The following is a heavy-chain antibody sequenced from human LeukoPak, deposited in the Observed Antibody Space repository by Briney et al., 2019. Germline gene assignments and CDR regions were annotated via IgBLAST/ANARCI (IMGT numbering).Heavy chain of an antibody. D-gene: IGHD4-17*01. CDR1: GFTFSSYA. CDR2: ISASGGGT. Sequence: GGSLRLSCAASGFTFSSYAMSWVRQAPGKGLEWVSSISASGGGTYYADSVKGRFAISRGNSKNTLFLQLSSLRADDTAVYHCAKERDGDYVRYTHYWGQGTLVTVSS. V-gene: IGHV3-23*01. J-gene: IGHJ4*02. CDR3: AKERDGDYVRYTHY.